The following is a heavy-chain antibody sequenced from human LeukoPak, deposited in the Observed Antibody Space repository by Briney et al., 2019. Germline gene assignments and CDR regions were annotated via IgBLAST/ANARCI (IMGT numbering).Heavy chain of an antibody. Sequence: ASVKVSCKVSGYTLTELSMHWVRQAPGKGLEWMGGFDPEDGETIYAQKFQGRVTMTEDTSTDTAYMELSSLRSEGTAVYYCATQQLVLKYFDYWGQGTLVTVSS. CDR2: FDPEDGET. V-gene: IGHV1-24*01. CDR3: ATQQLVLKYFDY. CDR1: GYTLTELS. D-gene: IGHD6-13*01. J-gene: IGHJ4*02.